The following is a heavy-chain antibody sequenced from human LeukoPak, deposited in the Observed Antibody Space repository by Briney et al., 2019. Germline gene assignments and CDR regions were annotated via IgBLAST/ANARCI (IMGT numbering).Heavy chain of an antibody. CDR1: GFTFDDYA. J-gene: IGHJ4*02. CDR2: ISWNSGSI. D-gene: IGHD2-2*01. V-gene: IGHV3-9*01. CDR3: AREFGFCSSTSCYDNYFDY. Sequence: QPGRSLRLSCAASGFTFDDYAMHWVRQAPGKGLEWVSGISWNSGSIGYADSVKGRFTISRDNSKNTLYLQMNSLRAEDTAVYYCAREFGFCSSTSCYDNYFDYWGQGTLVTVSS.